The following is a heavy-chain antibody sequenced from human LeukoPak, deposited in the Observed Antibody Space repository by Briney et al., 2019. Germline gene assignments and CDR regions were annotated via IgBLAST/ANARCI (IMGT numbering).Heavy chain of an antibody. Sequence: PGGTLRLSCAASGFSFSSYGMSWVRQAPGKGLEWVSGISSSGGSTYYTDSVKGRFTISRDNSKNTLYLQMNSLRAEDTAVYYCAKQYSSDWNGVAEYFQHWGQGTLVTVSS. CDR2: ISSSGGST. D-gene: IGHD6-19*01. CDR3: AKQYSSDWNGVAEYFQH. J-gene: IGHJ1*01. V-gene: IGHV3-23*01. CDR1: GFSFSSYG.